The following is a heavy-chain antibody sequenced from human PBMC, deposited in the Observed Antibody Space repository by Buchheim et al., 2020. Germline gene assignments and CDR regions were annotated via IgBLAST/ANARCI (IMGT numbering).Heavy chain of an antibody. D-gene: IGHD3-22*01. V-gene: IGHV4-4*02. J-gene: IGHJ4*02. Sequence: QVQLQESGPGLMKPSGTLSLTCAVSGGSISSSNWWSWVRQPPGKGLEWIGEIYHSGSTNYNPSLKSRVPISVDKSKNQFSLKLSSVTAADTAVYYCARDGRTYYYDSSGYYSFDYWGQGTL. CDR3: ARDGRTYYYDSSGYYSFDY. CDR2: IYHSGST. CDR1: GGSISSSNW.